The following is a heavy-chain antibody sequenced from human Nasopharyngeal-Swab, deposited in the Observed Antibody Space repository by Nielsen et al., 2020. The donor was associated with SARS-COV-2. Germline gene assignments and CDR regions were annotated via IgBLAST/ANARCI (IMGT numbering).Heavy chain of an antibody. D-gene: IGHD1-14*01. J-gene: IGHJ6*03. V-gene: IGHV4-39*07. CDR2: IYYSGST. Sequence: RQAPGKGLEWIGSIYYSGSTYYNPSLKSRVTISVDTSKNQFSLKLSSVTAADTAVYYCAREGAGSETIYYYYMDVWGKGTTVTVSS. CDR3: AREGAGSETIYYYYMDV.